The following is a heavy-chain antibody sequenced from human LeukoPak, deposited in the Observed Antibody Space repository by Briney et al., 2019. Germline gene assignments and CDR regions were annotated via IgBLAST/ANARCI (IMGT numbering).Heavy chain of an antibody. Sequence: PGGSLRLSCAASGFTFSNYDMHWVRQSPAKGLEWLSLIWSDGKIEQYAASVEGRITISRDNSKNTVYLQMNSLRGEDTAVYYCAKDPGTATRGFHMDVWGKGTRLTVSS. J-gene: IGHJ6*03. CDR1: GFTFSNYD. V-gene: IGHV3-30*02. CDR3: AKDPGTATRGFHMDV. D-gene: IGHD6-13*01. CDR2: IWSDGKIE.